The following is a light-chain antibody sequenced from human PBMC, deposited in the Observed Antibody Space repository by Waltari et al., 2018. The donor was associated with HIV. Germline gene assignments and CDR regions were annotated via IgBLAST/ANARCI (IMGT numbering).Light chain of an antibody. CDR1: TGAVTSGHY. CDR2: DTS. J-gene: IGLJ3*02. CDR3: LLSYSGTRPWV. Sequence: QAVVTQEPSLTVSPGGTVTLTCGSSTGAVTSGHYPSWFQQKPGQAPRTLIFDTSNKHSWTPARFSGSLLGGKAALTLSGAQPEGEAEYYCLLSYSGTRPWVFGGGTKLTVL. V-gene: IGLV7-46*01.